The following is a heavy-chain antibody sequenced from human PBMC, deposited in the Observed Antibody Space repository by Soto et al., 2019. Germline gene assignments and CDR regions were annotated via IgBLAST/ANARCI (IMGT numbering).Heavy chain of an antibody. D-gene: IGHD1-7*01. CDR3: AGTTSHHWLYMDV. Sequence: QVQLQESGPGLVKPSQTLSLTCVISGDSVSSNSAAWNWIRLSPSRGLEWLARTYYRSRWYNDSAVSVRRRITVNPDTSKNQFSLQLTSVTPEDTAVYYCAGTTSHHWLYMDVWGKGATVTVSS. CDR2: TYYRSRWYN. J-gene: IGHJ6*03. V-gene: IGHV6-1*01. CDR1: GDSVSSNSAA.